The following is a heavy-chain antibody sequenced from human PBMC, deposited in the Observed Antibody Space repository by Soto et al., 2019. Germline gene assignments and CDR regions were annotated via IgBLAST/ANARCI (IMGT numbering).Heavy chain of an antibody. V-gene: IGHV4-39*01. Sequence: SETLSVTCTVSGGSISSSSYYWGWIRQPPGKGLEWIGSIYYSGSTYYNPSLKSRVTISVDTSKNQFSLKLSSVTAADTAVYYCARHTYSSSWYGAYYYYGMDVWGQGTTVTVSS. J-gene: IGHJ6*02. CDR1: GGSISSSSYY. CDR3: ARHTYSSSWYGAYYYYGMDV. D-gene: IGHD6-13*01. CDR2: IYYSGST.